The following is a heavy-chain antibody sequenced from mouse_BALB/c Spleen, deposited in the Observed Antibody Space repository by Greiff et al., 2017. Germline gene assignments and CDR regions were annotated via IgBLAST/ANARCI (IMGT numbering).Heavy chain of an antibody. V-gene: IGHV14-3*02. CDR2: IDPANGNT. J-gene: IGHJ4*01. CDR3: ARSGGPVYAMDY. Sequence: VQLQQSGAELVKPGASVKLSCTASGFNIKDTYMHWVKQRPEQGLEWSGRIDPANGNTKYDPKFQGKATITADTSSNTAYLQLSSLTSEDTAVYYCARSGGPVYAMDYWGQGTSVTVSS. CDR1: GFNIKDTY. D-gene: IGHD3-2*02.